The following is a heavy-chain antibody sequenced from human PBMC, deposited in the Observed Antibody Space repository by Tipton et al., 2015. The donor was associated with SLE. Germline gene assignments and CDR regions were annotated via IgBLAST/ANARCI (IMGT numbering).Heavy chain of an antibody. CDR3: AKDLLAAALDY. CDR1: GFTFSSYA. J-gene: IGHJ4*02. D-gene: IGHD2-15*01. CDR2: ISYDGSNK. Sequence: SLRLSCAASGFTFSSYAMHWVRQAPGKGLEWVAVISYDGSNKYYADSVKGRFTISRDNSKNTLYLQMNSLRAEDTAVYYCAKDLLAAALDYWGQGTLVTVSS. V-gene: IGHV3-30-3*01.